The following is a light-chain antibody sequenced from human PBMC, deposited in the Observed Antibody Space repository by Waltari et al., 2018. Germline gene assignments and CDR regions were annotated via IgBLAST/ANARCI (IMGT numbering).Light chain of an antibody. J-gene: IGKJ5*01. CDR1: QDINNY. V-gene: IGKV1-33*01. CDR2: DVS. Sequence: DIQMTQSPSSLSVSVGDRVTITCQASQDINNYLNWWQQKQGKAPKLLIYDVSNLDTGVPPRFSGSGSGTDFIFTINSLQPEDIATYYCQPYDTLPPITFGQGTRLEIK. CDR3: QPYDTLPPIT.